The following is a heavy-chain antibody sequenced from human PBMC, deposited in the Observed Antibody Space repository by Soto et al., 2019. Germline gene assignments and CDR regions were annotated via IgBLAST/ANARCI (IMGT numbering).Heavy chain of an antibody. J-gene: IGHJ6*02. CDR2: INGGNGHT. D-gene: IGHD1-1*01. CDR3: ARGKVMEENYYYYGMDV. CDR1: GYTFSTYA. V-gene: IGHV1-3*01. Sequence: ASVKVSCKASGYTFSTYALHWVRQAPGQGLEWMGWINGGNGHTRYSQKFKDRVTISRDTPASTAYMELSGLRSEDTAVYYCARGKVMEENYYYYGMDVWGQGTTGTGSS.